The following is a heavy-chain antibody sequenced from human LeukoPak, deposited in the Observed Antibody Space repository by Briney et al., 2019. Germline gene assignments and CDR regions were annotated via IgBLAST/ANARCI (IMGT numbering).Heavy chain of an antibody. CDR3: ASGLYYYDSSGYYADFRYYYGMDV. CDR1: GGSISSGGYS. CDR2: INHSGST. D-gene: IGHD3-22*01. J-gene: IGHJ6*02. V-gene: IGHV4-30-2*01. Sequence: SQTLSLTCAVSGGSISSGGYSWSWIRQPPGKGLEWIGEINHSGSTNYNPSLKSRVTISVDTSKNQFSLKLSSVTAADTAVYYCASGLYYYDSSGYYADFRYYYGMDVWGQGTTVTVSS.